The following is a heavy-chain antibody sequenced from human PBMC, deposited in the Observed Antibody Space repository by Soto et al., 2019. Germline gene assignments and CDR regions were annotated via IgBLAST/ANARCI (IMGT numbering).Heavy chain of an antibody. D-gene: IGHD6-13*01. CDR3: AKYIAAAGTALDY. CDR1: GFTFSSYA. J-gene: IGHJ4*02. V-gene: IGHV3-23*01. Sequence: EVQLLESGGGLVQPGGSLRLSCAASGFTFSSYAMSWVRQAPGKGLEWVSAISGSGGSTYYAYSVKGRFTISRDNYKNTLYLQMNSLRAEDTAVYYCAKYIAAAGTALDYWGQGTLVTGSS. CDR2: ISGSGGST.